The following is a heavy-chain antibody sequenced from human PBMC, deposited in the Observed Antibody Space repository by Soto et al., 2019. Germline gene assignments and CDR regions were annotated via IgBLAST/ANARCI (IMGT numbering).Heavy chain of an antibody. CDR1: GFSFNNYA. CDR2: ISGTGGST. CDR3: AKDRLGGNFDY. J-gene: IGHJ4*02. Sequence: GGSLGLSCAASGFSFNNYAMNWVRQAPGKGLEWVATISGTGGSTYYADSVKGRFTISRDNSKNTLYLQMNSLRVEDTAVYYCAKDRLGGNFDYWGQGTQVTVSS. V-gene: IGHV3-23*01.